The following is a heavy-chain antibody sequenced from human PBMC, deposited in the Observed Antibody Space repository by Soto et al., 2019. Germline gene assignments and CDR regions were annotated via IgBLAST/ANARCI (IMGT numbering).Heavy chain of an antibody. CDR1: GGSIDSGDYY. J-gene: IGHJ4*02. Sequence: PSETLSLTCTVSGGSIDSGDYYWSWVRQAPGKGLEWVANIKQDESEKNYLDSVKGRFTISRDNAKNSLYLQMNSLRAEDTAVYYCASDRFRGTYYLRGVTYFFEEWGQGAPVTVSS. V-gene: IGHV3-7*03. CDR3: ASDRFRGTYYLRGVTYFFEE. D-gene: IGHD1-26*01. CDR2: IKQDESEK.